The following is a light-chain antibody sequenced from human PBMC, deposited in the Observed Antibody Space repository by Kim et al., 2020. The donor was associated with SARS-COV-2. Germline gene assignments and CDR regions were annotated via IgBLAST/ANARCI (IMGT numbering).Light chain of an antibody. J-gene: IGLJ3*02. CDR1: SGSIASNY. CDR2: EDN. CDR3: QSYDSSFWV. V-gene: IGLV6-57*04. Sequence: NFMLTQPHSVSESPGKTVTISCTRSSGSIASNYVQWYQQRPGSAPTTLIYEDNQRPSGVPDRFSGSIDSSSNSASLTISGLKTEDEADYYFQSYDSSFWVFGGGNKLTVL.